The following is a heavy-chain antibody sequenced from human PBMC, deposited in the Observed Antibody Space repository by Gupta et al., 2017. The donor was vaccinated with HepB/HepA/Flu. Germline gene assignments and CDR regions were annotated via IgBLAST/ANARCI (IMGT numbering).Heavy chain of an antibody. CDR1: GGSVTRGPSY. D-gene: IGHD2-15*01. CDR3: AGGSSYAWFNT. V-gene: IGHV4-31*03. J-gene: IGHJ5*02. CDR2: GYYTGAA. Sequence: QVQLHDSRPRRLNPSQTLSLPCTVSGGSVTRGPSYWKWTGEYPGKGLEWIGCGYYTGAAYYTPDLKSRVTISLDTSKNQCSMNLNSVTAADTAVDFCAGGSSYAWFNTWGPGTLGTVSS.